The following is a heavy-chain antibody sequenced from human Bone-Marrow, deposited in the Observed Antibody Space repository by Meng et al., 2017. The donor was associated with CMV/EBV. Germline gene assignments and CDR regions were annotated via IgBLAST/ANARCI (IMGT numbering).Heavy chain of an antibody. D-gene: IGHD5-12*01. CDR2: IYYSGST. CDR1: GGSISSSSYY. Sequence: SETLSLTCTVSGGSISSSSYYWGWIRQPPGKGLERIGSIYYSGSTYYNPSLKSRVTISVDTSKNQFSLKLSSVTAADTAVYYCARLRGYSGYVDYWGQGTLVTVSS. V-gene: IGHV4-39*01. CDR3: ARLRGYSGYVDY. J-gene: IGHJ4*02.